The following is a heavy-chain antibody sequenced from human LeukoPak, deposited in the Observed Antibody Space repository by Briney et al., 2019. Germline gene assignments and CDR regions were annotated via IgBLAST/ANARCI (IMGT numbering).Heavy chain of an antibody. CDR3: ARLREIPVFGVVTKSTSYFDY. V-gene: IGHV3-7*01. J-gene: IGHJ4*02. CDR2: IKEDGSDK. Sequence: PGGSLRLSCVASGFTFSTYWMSWVRQAPGKGLEWVANIKEDGSDKYYVDSVKGRFTISRDNAKNSLYLQMNSLRAEDTAVYYCARLREIPVFGVVTKSTSYFDYWGQGTLVTVSS. CDR1: GFTFSTYW. D-gene: IGHD3-3*01.